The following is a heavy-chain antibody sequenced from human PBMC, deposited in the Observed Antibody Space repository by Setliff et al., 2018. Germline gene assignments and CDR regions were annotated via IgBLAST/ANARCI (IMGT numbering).Heavy chain of an antibody. CDR3: ARVRVVQGYYEFDY. Sequence: PSETLSLTCTVSGDSISSSTYHWGWIRQSPGKGLEWIGNIYYNGNTNKNPSLKSRVTISVDTSRDQFSLRLSSVTAADTVMYYCARVRVVQGYYEFDYWGQGTLVTVSS. V-gene: IGHV4-39*07. CDR1: GDSISSSTYH. CDR2: IYYNGNT. D-gene: IGHD3-16*01. J-gene: IGHJ4*02.